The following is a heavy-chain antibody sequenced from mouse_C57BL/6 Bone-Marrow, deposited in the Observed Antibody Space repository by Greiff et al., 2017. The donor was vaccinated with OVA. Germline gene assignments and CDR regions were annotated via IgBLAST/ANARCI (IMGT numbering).Heavy chain of an antibody. J-gene: IGHJ4*01. D-gene: IGHD2-1*01. CDR3: ARDGNWAMDY. V-gene: IGHV5-6*01. Sequence: EVQLVESGGDLVKPGGSLKLSCAASGFTFSSYGMSWVRQTPDKRLEWVATISSGGSYTYYPDSVKGRFTISRDNATNTLYLQLSSLKSEDTAMYYCARDGNWAMDYWGQGTSVTVSA. CDR1: GFTFSSYG. CDR2: ISSGGSYT.